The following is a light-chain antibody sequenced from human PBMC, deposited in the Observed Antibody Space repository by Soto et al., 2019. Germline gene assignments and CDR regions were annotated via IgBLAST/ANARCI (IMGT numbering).Light chain of an antibody. Sequence: DIVMTQSPDSLAVSLGERATINFKSSQTVLRSSNNKNHLAWYQQKPEQPPKMLISWASTRESGVPDRFSGSGSGTDFALTISRLQAEDVAVYYCQHYYTVPVTFGQGTRLEIK. V-gene: IGKV4-1*01. CDR1: QTVLRSSNNKNH. CDR2: WAS. J-gene: IGKJ5*01. CDR3: QHYYTVPVT.